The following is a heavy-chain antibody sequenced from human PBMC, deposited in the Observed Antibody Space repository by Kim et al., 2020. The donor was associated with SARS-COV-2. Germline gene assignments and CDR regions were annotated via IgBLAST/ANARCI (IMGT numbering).Heavy chain of an antibody. V-gene: IGHV3-48*02. Sequence: GGSLRLSCEASGFTFSRFGMNWVRQAPGQGLEWISFISSNTGSTITYVDSVKGRFTNSRDNGKNSLYLQMNSLTDEDTAVYYCVRDEDGNFDFDYWGQGTLVTVSS. CDR3: VRDEDGNFDFDY. CDR2: ISSNTGSTI. J-gene: IGHJ4*02. CDR1: GFTFSRFG.